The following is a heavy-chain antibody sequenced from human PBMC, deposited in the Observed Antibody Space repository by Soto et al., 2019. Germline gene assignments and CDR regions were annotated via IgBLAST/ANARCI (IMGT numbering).Heavy chain of an antibody. D-gene: IGHD2-21*01. CDR3: AKEWGLDAFDI. CDR2: ISWNSGSI. CDR1: GFTFDDYV. Sequence: EVQLVESGGGLVQPGRSLRLSCAASGFTFDDYVMHWVRQAPGKGLEWVSGISWNSGSIGYADSVKGRFTISRDNAKNSLYLQMNSLRAEDTALYYCAKEWGLDAFDIWGQGTMVTVSS. V-gene: IGHV3-9*01. J-gene: IGHJ3*02.